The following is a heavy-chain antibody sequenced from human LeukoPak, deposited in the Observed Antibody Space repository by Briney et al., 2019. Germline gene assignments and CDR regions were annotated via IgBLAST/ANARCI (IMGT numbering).Heavy chain of an antibody. CDR2: IIPIFGKA. D-gene: IGHD3-3*01. Sequence: ASVKVSRKASGGTFSSYASSWVRQAPGQGLEWMGGIIPIFGKANYAQKFQGRVTITADESTSTAYMELSSLRSEDTAMYYCARREDDFNGGLNYWGQGTLVTVSS. CDR1: GGTFSSYA. J-gene: IGHJ4*02. CDR3: ARREDDFNGGLNY. V-gene: IGHV1-69*13.